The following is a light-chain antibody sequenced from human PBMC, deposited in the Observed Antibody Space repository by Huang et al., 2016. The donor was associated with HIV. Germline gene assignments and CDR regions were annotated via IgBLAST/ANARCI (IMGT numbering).Light chain of an antibody. V-gene: IGKV3-11*01. J-gene: IGKJ4*01. Sequence: EIVLTQSPATLSLSPGETATLSCRASQSVRSYLAWYQHKPGQAPRLLIYDASIRASGVPCRISGGGSGTDFTLTISGLEPEDFAVYYCQQRSNWPLTFGGGTKVEI. CDR1: QSVRSY. CDR2: DAS. CDR3: QQRSNWPLT.